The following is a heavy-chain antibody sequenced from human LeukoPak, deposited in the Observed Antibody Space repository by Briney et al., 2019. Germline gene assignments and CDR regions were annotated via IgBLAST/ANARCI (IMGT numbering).Heavy chain of an antibody. Sequence: GGSLRLSCAASGFTFSSYAMSWVRQAPGKGREWVSVISGSGGSTYYADSVKGRFTISRDNSKNALYLQMNSLRAEDTAVYYCAKGATSFFDYWRQGTVVTVSS. CDR2: ISGSGGST. J-gene: IGHJ4*02. CDR1: GFTFSSYA. CDR3: AKGATSFFDY. D-gene: IGHD5-24*01. V-gene: IGHV3-23*01.